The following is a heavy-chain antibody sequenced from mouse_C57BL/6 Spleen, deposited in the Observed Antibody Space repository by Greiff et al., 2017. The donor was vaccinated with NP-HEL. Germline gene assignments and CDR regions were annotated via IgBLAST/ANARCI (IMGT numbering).Heavy chain of an antibody. J-gene: IGHJ4*01. V-gene: IGHV1-5*01. CDR1: GYTFTSYW. CDR2: IYPGNSDT. Sequence: EVQLQQSGTVLARPGASVKMSCKTSGYTFTSYWMHWVKQRPGQGLEWIGAIYPGNSDTSYNQKFKGKAKLTAVTSASTAYMELSSLTNEDSAVYYCTRRLHGPYAMDYWGQGTSVTVSS. CDR3: TRRLHGPYAMDY.